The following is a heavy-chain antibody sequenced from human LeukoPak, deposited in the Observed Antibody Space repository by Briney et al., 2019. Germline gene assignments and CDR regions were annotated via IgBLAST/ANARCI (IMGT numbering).Heavy chain of an antibody. D-gene: IGHD3-22*01. CDR3: ARQYGYNSALDY. CDR1: EFSFTSYW. Sequence: GESLRISCKGSEFSFTSYWIGWVRQMPGKGLEWMGIIYPGDSDTKYSPSFQGQVTISADKSISTAYLQWSSLKASDTAMYYCARQYGYNSALDYWGQGTLVTVSS. V-gene: IGHV5-51*01. CDR2: IYPGDSDT. J-gene: IGHJ4*02.